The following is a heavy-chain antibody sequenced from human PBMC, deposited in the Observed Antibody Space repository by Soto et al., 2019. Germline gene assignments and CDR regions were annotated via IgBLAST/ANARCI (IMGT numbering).Heavy chain of an antibody. CDR2: ISGSGGST. D-gene: IGHD2-2*02. J-gene: IGHJ1*01. CDR3: AKDELAIVVVPAAIRGDFQH. CDR1: GFTFSSYA. V-gene: IGHV3-23*01. Sequence: GGSLRLSCAASGFTFSSYAMSWVRQAPGKGLEWVSAISGSGGSTYYADSVKGRFTISRDNSKNTLYLQMNSLRAEDTAVYYCAKDELAIVVVPAAIRGDFQHWGQGTLVTVSS.